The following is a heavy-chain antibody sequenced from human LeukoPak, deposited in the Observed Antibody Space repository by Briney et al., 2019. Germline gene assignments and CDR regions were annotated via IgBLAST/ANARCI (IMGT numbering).Heavy chain of an antibody. CDR1: GFAFDDYG. J-gene: IGHJ4*02. Sequence: PGGSLRLSCAASGFAFDDYGMSWVRQAPGKGLEWVSGIHWNGGSTGYADSVEGRFTISRDNSKNTLYLKMNSLRAEDTAVYYCAIVGYSSSWYNFGYWGQGTLVTVSS. D-gene: IGHD6-13*01. V-gene: IGHV3-20*04. CDR2: IHWNGGST. CDR3: AIVGYSSSWYNFGY.